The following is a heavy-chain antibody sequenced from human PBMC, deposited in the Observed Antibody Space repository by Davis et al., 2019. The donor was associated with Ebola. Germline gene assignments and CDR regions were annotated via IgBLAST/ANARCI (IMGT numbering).Heavy chain of an antibody. CDR1: GGSISSYY. V-gene: IGHV4-59*12. J-gene: IGHJ4*02. CDR3: ARPQRYCSGGSCYSRNYFDY. CDR2: IYYSGST. D-gene: IGHD2-15*01. Sequence: SETLSLTCTVSGGSISSYYWSWIRQPPGKGLEWTGYIYYSGSTNYNPSLKSRFTISVDTSKNQFSLKLSSVTAADTAVYYCARPQRYCSGGSCYSRNYFDYWGQGTLVTVSS.